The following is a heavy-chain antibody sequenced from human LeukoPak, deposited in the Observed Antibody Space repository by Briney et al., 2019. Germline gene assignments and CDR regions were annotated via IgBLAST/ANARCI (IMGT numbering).Heavy chain of an antibody. D-gene: IGHD5-18*01. CDR1: GGTFSSYA. CDR2: IIPIFGTA. J-gene: IGHJ4*02. Sequence: EASVKVSCKASGGTFSSYAISWVRQAPGQGLEWMGGIIPIFGTANYAQKFQGRVTITADKSTSTAYMELSSLRSEDTAVYYCAREDTAMGYPGIDYWGQGTLVTVSS. V-gene: IGHV1-69*06. CDR3: AREDTAMGYPGIDY.